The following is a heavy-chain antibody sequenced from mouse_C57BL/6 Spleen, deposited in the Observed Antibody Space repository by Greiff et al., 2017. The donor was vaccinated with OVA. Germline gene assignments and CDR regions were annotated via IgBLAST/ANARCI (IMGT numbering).Heavy chain of an antibody. CDR2: INPNNGGT. CDR3: ASRTLLGYFDV. V-gene: IGHV1-26*01. D-gene: IGHD1-1*01. CDR1: GYTFTDYY. J-gene: IGHJ1*03. Sequence: VQLQQYGPELVKPGASVKISCKASGYTFTDYYMTWVKQSHGKSLEWIGDINPNNGGTSYNQKFKGKDTLTVDKSSSTAYMELRSLTSEDSAVYYCASRTLLGYFDVWGTGTTVTGSS.